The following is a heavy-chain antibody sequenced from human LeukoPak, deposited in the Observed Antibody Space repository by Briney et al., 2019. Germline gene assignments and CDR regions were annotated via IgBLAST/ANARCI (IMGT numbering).Heavy chain of an antibody. Sequence: PSQTLSLTCAISGDSVSSNNVAWNWIRQSPSRGLEWLGRTYYRSKWYNQYAVSVKGRVTVNPDTSKNQFSLQVNSVTPEDTAVYYCTREGSGIPGYFDYWGQGTLVIVSS. J-gene: IGHJ4*02. CDR3: TREGSGIPGYFDY. V-gene: IGHV6-1*01. CDR1: GDSVSSNNVA. D-gene: IGHD3-10*01. CDR2: TYYRSKWYN.